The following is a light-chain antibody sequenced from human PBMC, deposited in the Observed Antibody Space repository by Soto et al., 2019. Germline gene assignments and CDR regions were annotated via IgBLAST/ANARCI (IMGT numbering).Light chain of an antibody. CDR2: DAS. Sequence: EIVMTQSPATLSVSPGDRATLSCRASQSVSGSLAWYQQIPGQAPRLLIYDASTRATGIPARFGGSGSGTEFPLTISSLQSEDFAVYYCQQYNNWPPLTFGGGTKVELK. CDR3: QQYNNWPPLT. CDR1: QSVSGS. V-gene: IGKV3-15*01. J-gene: IGKJ4*01.